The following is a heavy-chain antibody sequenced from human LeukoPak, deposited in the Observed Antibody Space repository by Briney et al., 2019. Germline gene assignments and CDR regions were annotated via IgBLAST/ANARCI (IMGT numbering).Heavy chain of an antibody. CDR3: ARDCSSTSCYGRAFDI. CDR2: IIPIFGTA. D-gene: IGHD2-2*01. J-gene: IGHJ3*02. Sequence: SVKVSCKASGGTFSSYAISWVRQAPGQGLEWMGGIIPIFGTANYAQKFQGRVTITADEFTSTAYMELSSLRSEDTAVYYCARDCSSTSCYGRAFDIWGQGTTVTVSS. CDR1: GGTFSSYA. V-gene: IGHV1-69*13.